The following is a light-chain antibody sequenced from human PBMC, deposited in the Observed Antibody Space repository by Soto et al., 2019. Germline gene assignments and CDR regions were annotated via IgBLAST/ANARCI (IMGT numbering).Light chain of an antibody. CDR3: SSYTNIRTLL. CDR2: GVS. J-gene: IGLJ3*02. CDR1: SSDVGGYNY. V-gene: IGLV2-14*01. Sequence: QSVLTQPASVSGSPGQSITISCTGTSSDVGGYNYVSWHQQHPGRAPKLIIYGVSNRPSGVSNRFSGSKSGNTASLTISDLQAEDEADYYCSSYTNIRTLLFGGGTKVTVL.